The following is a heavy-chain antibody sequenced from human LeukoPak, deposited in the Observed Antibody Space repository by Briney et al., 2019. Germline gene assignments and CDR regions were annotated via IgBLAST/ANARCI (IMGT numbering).Heavy chain of an antibody. CDR3: VRGQFGYYYDSSGYLNFDY. CDR2: MNPNSGNT. V-gene: IGHV1-8*03. CDR1: GYTFTSYD. J-gene: IGHJ4*02. Sequence: ASVKVSCKASGYTFTSYDINWVRQATGQGLEWMGWMNPNSGNTGYAQKFQGRVTITRNTSISTAYMELSSLRSEDTAVYYCVRGQFGYYYDSSGYLNFDYWGQGTLVTVSS. D-gene: IGHD3-22*01.